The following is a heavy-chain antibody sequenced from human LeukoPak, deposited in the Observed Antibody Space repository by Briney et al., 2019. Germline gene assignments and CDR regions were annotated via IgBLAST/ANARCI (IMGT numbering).Heavy chain of an antibody. CDR2: IYHSGST. CDR3: ARTSVYYFDY. Sequence: SETLSLTCAVPGYSISSGYYWGWIRQPPGKGLEWIGSIYHSGSTYYNPSLKSRVTISVDTSKNQFSLKLSSVTAADTAVYYCARTSVYYFDYWGQGTLVTVSS. J-gene: IGHJ4*02. V-gene: IGHV4-38-2*01. CDR1: GYSISSGYY.